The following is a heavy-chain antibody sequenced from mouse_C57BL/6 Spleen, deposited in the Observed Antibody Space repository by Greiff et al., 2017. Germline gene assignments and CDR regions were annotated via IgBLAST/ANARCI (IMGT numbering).Heavy chain of an antibody. J-gene: IGHJ3*01. D-gene: IGHD1-1*01. CDR3: ARETTEAWFAY. V-gene: IGHV1-82*01. CDR2: IYPGDGDT. CDR1: GYAFSSSW. Sequence: QVQLKQSGPELVKPGASVKISCKASGYAFSSSWMNWVMQRPGKGLEWIGRIYPGDGDTNYNGKFKGKATLTADKASSTAYMQPSSLTSEDSAVYFCARETTEAWFAYWGQGTLVTVSA.